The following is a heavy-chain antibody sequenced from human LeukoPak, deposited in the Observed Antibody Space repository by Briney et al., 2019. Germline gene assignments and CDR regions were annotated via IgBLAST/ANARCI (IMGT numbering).Heavy chain of an antibody. J-gene: IGHJ4*02. CDR2: ISVSGAST. CDR1: GLIFTNYA. CDR3: ARDLSTVTSPFSYDY. Sequence: GGSLRLSCTASGLIFTNYAMTWVRQAPGKGLEWVSTISVSGASTYYADSVKGRFTISRDNAKNSLYLQMNSLRAEDTAVYYCARDLSTVTSPFSYDYWGQGTLVTVSS. V-gene: IGHV3-23*01. D-gene: IGHD4-17*01.